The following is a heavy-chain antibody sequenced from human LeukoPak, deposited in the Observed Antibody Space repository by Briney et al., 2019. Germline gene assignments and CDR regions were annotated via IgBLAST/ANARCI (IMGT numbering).Heavy chain of an antibody. V-gene: IGHV1-8*01. CDR1: GYTFTSYD. D-gene: IGHD6-13*01. Sequence: GASVKVSCKASGYTFTSYDINWVRQATGQGLEWMGWMNPNSGNTGYAQKFQGRVTMTRNTSISTAYMELSSLRSEDTAVYYCASTLTGYSSSWYLRNNWFDPWGQGTLVTVSS. CDR2: MNPNSGNT. J-gene: IGHJ5*02. CDR3: ASTLTGYSSSWYLRNNWFDP.